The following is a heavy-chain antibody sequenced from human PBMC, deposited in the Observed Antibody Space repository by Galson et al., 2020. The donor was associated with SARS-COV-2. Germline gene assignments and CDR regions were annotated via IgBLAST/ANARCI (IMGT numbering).Heavy chain of an antibody. CDR1: GFTFSSYS. J-gene: IGHJ6*02. V-gene: IGHV3-21*01. Sequence: ESLKISCAASGFTFSSYSMNWVRQAPGKGLEWVSSISSSSGYIYYADSVMGRFTISRDNAKNSLYLQMNSLRAEDTAVYYCARDQSSSWFVAYYGMDVWGQGTTVTVSS. CDR2: ISSSSGYI. CDR3: ARDQSSSWFVAYYGMDV. D-gene: IGHD6-13*01.